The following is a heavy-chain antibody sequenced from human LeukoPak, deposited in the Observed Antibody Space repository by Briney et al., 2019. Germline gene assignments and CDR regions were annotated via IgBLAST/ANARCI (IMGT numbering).Heavy chain of an antibody. V-gene: IGHV3-23*01. CDR2: ISGSGGST. J-gene: IGHJ4*02. Sequence: ETLSLTCAVYGGSFSGYYWSWIRQPPGKGLEWVSAISGSGGSTYYADSVKGRFTISRDNSKNTLYLQMNSLRAEDTAVYYCAKEATMIVVVIGYFDYWGQGTLVTVSS. CDR3: AKEATMIVVVIGYFDY. D-gene: IGHD3-22*01. CDR1: GGSFSGYY.